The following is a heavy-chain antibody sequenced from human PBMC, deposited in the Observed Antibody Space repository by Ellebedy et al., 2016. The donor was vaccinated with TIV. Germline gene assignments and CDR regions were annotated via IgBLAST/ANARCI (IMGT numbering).Heavy chain of an antibody. J-gene: IGHJ4*02. D-gene: IGHD1-1*01. CDR1: GYSFTSYW. CDR2: IDPSDSYT. CDR3: ASTTGTTLSY. V-gene: IGHV5-10-1*01. Sequence: GGSLRLSCKGSGYSFTSYWISWVRQMPGKGLEWMGRIDPSDSYTNYSPSFQGHVTISADKSISTAYLQWSSLKASDTAMYYCASTTGTTLSYWGQGTLVTVSS.